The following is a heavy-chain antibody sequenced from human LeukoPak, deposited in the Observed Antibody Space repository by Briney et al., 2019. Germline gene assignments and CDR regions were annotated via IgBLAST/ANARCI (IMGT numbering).Heavy chain of an antibody. CDR3: ALYSTNWP. J-gene: IGHJ5*02. Sequence: ASVKVSCRASGYTFTNYYMHWVRQAPGQGLEWMGWINPNSGGTNYAHKFQGRVTMTRDTSISTAYMELSSLRSDDTAVYYCALYSTNWPWGQGTLVTVSS. CDR1: GYTFTNYY. V-gene: IGHV1-2*07. D-gene: IGHD6-13*01. CDR2: INPNSGGT.